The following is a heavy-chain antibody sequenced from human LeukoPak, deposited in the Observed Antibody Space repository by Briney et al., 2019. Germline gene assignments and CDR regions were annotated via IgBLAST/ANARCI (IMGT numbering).Heavy chain of an antibody. V-gene: IGHV4-34*01. CDR2: INHSGST. CDR1: GGSFSSYY. J-gene: IGHJ6*02. Sequence: PSETLSLTCAVYGGSFSSYYWSWIRQPPGKGLEWIGEINHSGSTNYNPSLKSRVTISVDTSKNQFSLKLSAVTAADTAVYYCARLVAYRREYYGMDVWGQGTTVTVSS. D-gene: IGHD1-26*01. CDR3: ARLVAYRREYYGMDV.